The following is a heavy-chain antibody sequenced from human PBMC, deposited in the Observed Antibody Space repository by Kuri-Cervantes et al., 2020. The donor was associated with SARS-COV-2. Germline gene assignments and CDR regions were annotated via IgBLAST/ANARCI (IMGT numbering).Heavy chain of an antibody. CDR2: INPNSGGT. V-gene: IGHV1-2*06. Sequence: ASVKVSCKASGYTFTGYYMHWVRQAPGQGLEWMGRINPNSGGTNYAQKFQGRVTMTRDTSISTAYMELSRLRSDDTAVYYCARRTFRDSSGYGEYSQHWGQGTLVTVSS. CDR1: GYTFTGYY. D-gene: IGHD3-22*01. J-gene: IGHJ1*01. CDR3: ARRTFRDSSGYGEYSQH.